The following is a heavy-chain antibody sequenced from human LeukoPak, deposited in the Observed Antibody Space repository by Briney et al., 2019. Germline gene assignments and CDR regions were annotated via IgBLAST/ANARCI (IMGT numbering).Heavy chain of an antibody. V-gene: IGHV4-59*01. CDR3: ARASYYYYMDV. CDR2: IFYSGST. Sequence: SETLSLTCTVSGGSISSYYWSWIRQPPGKGLEWVGYIFYSGSTNYNPSLKSRVTISVDTSKNQFSLKLSSVTAADTAVYYCARASYYYYMDVWGKGTTVTISS. CDR1: GGSISSYY. J-gene: IGHJ6*03.